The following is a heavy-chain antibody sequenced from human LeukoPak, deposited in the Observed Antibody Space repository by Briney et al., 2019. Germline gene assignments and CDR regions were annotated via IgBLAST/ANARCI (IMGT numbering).Heavy chain of an antibody. V-gene: IGHV1-2*02. D-gene: IGHD5-24*01. CDR3: AREMATKSQGAFDI. CDR2: INPNSGGT. CDR1: GYTFTGYY. Sequence: GASVKVSCKASGYTFTGYYMHWVRQAPGQGLEWMGWINPNSGGTNYAQKFQGRVTMTRDTSISTAYMELSRLRSEDTTVYYCAREMATKSQGAFDIWGQGTMVTVSS. J-gene: IGHJ3*02.